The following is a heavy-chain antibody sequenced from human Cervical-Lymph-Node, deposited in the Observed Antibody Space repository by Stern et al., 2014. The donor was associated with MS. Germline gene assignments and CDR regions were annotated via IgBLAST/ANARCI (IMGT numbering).Heavy chain of an antibody. CDR1: GYTFTTYG. D-gene: IGHD2-8*01. J-gene: IGHJ4*02. Sequence: QVQLVQSGTEVKKPGASVLVSCKASGYTFTTYGITRVRQAPGQGLEWMGWISADSGNTKYAQKFQDRGTMTRDTTTGTAYMEVRSLRSEDTAVYYCARDKMHAFDYWGQGTQVTVPS. V-gene: IGHV1-18*01. CDR3: ARDKMHAFDY. CDR2: ISADSGNT.